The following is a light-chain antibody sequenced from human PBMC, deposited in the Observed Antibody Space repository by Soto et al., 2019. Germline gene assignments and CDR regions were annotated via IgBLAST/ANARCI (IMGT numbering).Light chain of an antibody. Sequence: EIVLTQPPATLSLSPGERATLSCRASQSVGNNLAWYQQRPGQAPTLLISDASTRATGIPDRFSGSGSGTDFTLTISRLEPEDYALYYCQQYGPSLITFGQGTRLEIK. CDR1: QSVGNN. CDR2: DAS. V-gene: IGKV3-20*01. CDR3: QQYGPSLIT. J-gene: IGKJ5*01.